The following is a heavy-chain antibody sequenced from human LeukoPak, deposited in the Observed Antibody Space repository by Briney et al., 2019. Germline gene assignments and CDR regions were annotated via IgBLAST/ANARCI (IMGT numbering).Heavy chain of an antibody. CDR3: ARASRDGYNQNFDH. V-gene: IGHV5-51*01. CDR2: IYPGGSET. Sequence: GESLKISCKGSGYSLTSYWIGWVRQMPGKGLEWIGIIYPGGSETRYDPSFQGQVTISADSSTSTAYLQWSSLRASDTAMYYCARASRDGYNQNFDHWGQGTLVTVSS. J-gene: IGHJ4*02. D-gene: IGHD5-24*01. CDR1: GYSLTSYW.